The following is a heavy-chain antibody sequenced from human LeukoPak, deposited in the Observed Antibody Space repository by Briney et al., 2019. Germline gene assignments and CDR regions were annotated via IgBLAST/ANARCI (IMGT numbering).Heavy chain of an antibody. J-gene: IGHJ4*02. CDR3: AKDLSPGVY. Sequence: GGSLRLSCAASGFTFTSYAMNWVRQAPGKGLEWVSAISGSGTSTYYADSVKGRFTISRDNSKNTLYLQMDSLRAEDTAVYYYAKDLSPGVYWGQGTLVTVSS. D-gene: IGHD2-8*01. CDR1: GFTFTSYA. CDR2: ISGSGTST. V-gene: IGHV3-23*01.